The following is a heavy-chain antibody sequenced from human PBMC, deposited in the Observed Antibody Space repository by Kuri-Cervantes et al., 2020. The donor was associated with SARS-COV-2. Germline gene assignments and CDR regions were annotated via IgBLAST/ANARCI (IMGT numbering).Heavy chain of an antibody. V-gene: IGHV1-2*02. J-gene: IGHJ6*03. CDR3: ARSCLEWLNYYYYYYMDV. D-gene: IGHD3-3*01. Sequence: ASVKVSCKVSGYTLTELSMHWVRQAPGQGLEWMGWINPNSGGTNYAQKLQGRVTMTTDTSTSTAYMELRSLRSDDTAVYYCARSCLEWLNYYYYYYMDVWGKGTTVTVSS. CDR2: INPNSGGT. CDR1: GYTLTELS.